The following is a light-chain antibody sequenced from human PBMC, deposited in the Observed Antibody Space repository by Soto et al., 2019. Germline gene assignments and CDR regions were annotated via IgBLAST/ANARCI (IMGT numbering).Light chain of an antibody. CDR1: QSINAH. CDR3: QQYNTWLWT. CDR2: GAS. V-gene: IGKV3-15*01. Sequence: EVVMTQSPATLSVSPGERVTLSCRASQSINAHLAWYQQKPGQAPRLLIHGASTRATGIPARFSGSGVGTEVSLTRCSLQSEDFAVYYCQQYNTWLWTVGQGTKVEIQ. J-gene: IGKJ1*01.